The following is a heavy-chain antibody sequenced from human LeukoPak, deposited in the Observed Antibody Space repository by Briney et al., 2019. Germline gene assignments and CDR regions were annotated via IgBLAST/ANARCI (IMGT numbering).Heavy chain of an antibody. D-gene: IGHD6-19*01. CDR2: ISYDGSNK. CDR1: GFTFSSYG. Sequence: GRSLRLSCAASGFTFSSYGMHWVRQAPGKGLEWVAVISYDGSNKYYADSVKGRFTISRDNSKNTLYLQMNSLRAEDTAVYYCAKVGYSSEEDYFDYWGQGTLVTVSS. J-gene: IGHJ4*02. V-gene: IGHV3-30*18. CDR3: AKVGYSSEEDYFDY.